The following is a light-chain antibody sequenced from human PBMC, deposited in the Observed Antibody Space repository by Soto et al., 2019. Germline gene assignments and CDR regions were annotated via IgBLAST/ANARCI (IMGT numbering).Light chain of an antibody. Sequence: EIVLTQSPGTLSLSPGERATLSCRASQSVSSGYLAWYQQQPGQAPRLLVYGASSRATGIPDRFSGSRSGTDFTLTISRLEPEDFAAYYCQQYGSSLPLTFGGGTKVEIK. CDR2: GAS. CDR1: QSVSSGY. V-gene: IGKV3-20*01. CDR3: QQYGSSLPLT. J-gene: IGKJ4*01.